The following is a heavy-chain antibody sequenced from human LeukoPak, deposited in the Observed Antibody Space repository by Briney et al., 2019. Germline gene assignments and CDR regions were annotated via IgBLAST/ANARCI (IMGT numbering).Heavy chain of an antibody. CDR3: ARSEEWLAREPVYFDY. Sequence: SVKVSCKASGGTFSSYAISWVRQAPGQGLEWMGRIIPILGIANYAQKFQGRVTITADKSTSTAYMELSSLRSEDTAVYYCARSEEWLAREPVYFDYWGQGTLVTVSS. J-gene: IGHJ4*02. CDR1: GGTFSSYA. V-gene: IGHV1-69*04. CDR2: IIPILGIA. D-gene: IGHD6-19*01.